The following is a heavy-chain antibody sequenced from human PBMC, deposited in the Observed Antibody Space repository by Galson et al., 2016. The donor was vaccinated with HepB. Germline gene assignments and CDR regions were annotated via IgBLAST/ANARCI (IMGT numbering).Heavy chain of an antibody. CDR2: ISSDGSNK. Sequence: SLRLSCAASGFTFSSYGMHWVRQAPGKGLEWVAVISSDGSNKYYADSVKGRFTISRDNSKNTLYLQMNSLRAEDPAVYYGAKVRCYGYFGSGGMDFWGQGTTVTVSS. V-gene: IGHV3-30*18. J-gene: IGHJ6*02. CDR3: AKVRCYGYFGSGGMDF. D-gene: IGHD3-10*01. CDR1: GFTFSSYG.